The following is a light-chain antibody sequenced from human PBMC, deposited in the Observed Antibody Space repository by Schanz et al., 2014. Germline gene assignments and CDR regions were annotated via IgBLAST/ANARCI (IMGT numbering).Light chain of an antibody. CDR1: QSISTF. Sequence: DIQMTQSPSSLSASVGDRVTITCRASQSISTFLTWYQQKPGKAPKLLIYDASNLQSEVPSRFSGSGSGTEFTLTISRLHPDDFATYYCQQYNSVMYTFGQGTKLEIK. CDR2: DAS. CDR3: QQYNSVMYT. V-gene: IGKV1-5*01. J-gene: IGKJ2*01.